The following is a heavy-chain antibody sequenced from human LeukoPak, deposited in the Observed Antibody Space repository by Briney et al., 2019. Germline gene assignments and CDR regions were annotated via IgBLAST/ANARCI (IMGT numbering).Heavy chain of an antibody. Sequence: ASVKVSCKASGDTFTTDYIHWVRQGPGQGPEWMGVSNPSGGSTTNAQKFQGRVTMTRDTSTSTVYMELSSLRSEDTAIYYCARARGSGSYYGHDYYYDHDMGVWGKGTTVTVSS. J-gene: IGHJ6*04. CDR3: ARARGSGSYYGHDYYYDHDMGV. D-gene: IGHD3-10*01. CDR2: SNPSGGST. CDR1: GDTFTTDY. V-gene: IGHV1-46*01.